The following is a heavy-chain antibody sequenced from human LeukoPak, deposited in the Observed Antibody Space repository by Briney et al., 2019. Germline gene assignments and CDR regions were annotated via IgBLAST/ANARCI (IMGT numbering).Heavy chain of an antibody. D-gene: IGHD6-19*01. CDR1: GYTFTGHY. CDR3: ATQATTGWHFS. CDR2: INPNSGGT. V-gene: IGHV1-2*02. Sequence: GASVKVSCKASGYTFTGHYVHWVRQAPGQGPEWMGWINPNSGGTNYAQQFQGRVTMTRDTSLSTVYMELSSLRSDDTAVYYCATQATTGWHFSWGQGTLVTVSS. J-gene: IGHJ5*02.